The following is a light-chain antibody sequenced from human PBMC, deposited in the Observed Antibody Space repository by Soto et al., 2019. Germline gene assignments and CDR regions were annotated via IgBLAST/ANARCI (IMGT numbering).Light chain of an antibody. Sequence: ILMAQSPATLSVSPGERATLAWRASQSVGSNLAWYQQKPGQPPRLLIYGASTRATGIPARFSGSGSGTEFTLPISRLQSEDVSVYYCQQYNNWPITFGQGTRLEI. CDR3: QQYNNWPIT. CDR2: GAS. V-gene: IGKV3-15*01. CDR1: QSVGSN. J-gene: IGKJ5*01.